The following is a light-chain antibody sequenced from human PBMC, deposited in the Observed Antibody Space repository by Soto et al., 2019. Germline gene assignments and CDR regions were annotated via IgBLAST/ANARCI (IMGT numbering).Light chain of an antibody. Sequence: DLQVTQSPSSLSASVGDRVTITCRASQAISNSLAWYQQKPGKVPKLLIYAASTLQLGVPSRFSGSGSGTDFTLTISSLQPAEVATYYCQSYYSASTFCGGTNLEF. CDR2: AAS. J-gene: IGKJ4*01. CDR1: QAISNS. CDR3: QSYYSAST. V-gene: IGKV1-27*01.